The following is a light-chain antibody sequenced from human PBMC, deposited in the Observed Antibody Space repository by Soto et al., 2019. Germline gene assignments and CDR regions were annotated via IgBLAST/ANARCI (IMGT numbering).Light chain of an antibody. CDR2: DVF. CDR1: SSDVGSYND. J-gene: IGLJ2*01. V-gene: IGLV2-8*01. CDR3: SSYAGNDKLI. Sequence: QSALTQPPSASGSPGQSITISCTGTSSDVGSYNDVAWYQQKPGKAPKLMIYDVFKRPSGVPDRFSGSKYGNTASLTVSGLRAEDEADYHCSSYAGNDKLIFGGGTKVTVL.